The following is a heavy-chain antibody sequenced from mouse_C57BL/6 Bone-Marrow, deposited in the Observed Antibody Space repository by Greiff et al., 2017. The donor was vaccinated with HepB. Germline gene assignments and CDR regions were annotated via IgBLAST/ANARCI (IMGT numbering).Heavy chain of an antibody. CDR3: ARLPYYDYDVGAMDY. CDR1: GYTFTSYW. J-gene: IGHJ4*01. V-gene: IGHV1-55*01. Sequence: QVQLQQPGAELVKPGASVKMSCKASGYTFTSYWITWVKQRPGQGLEWIGDIYPGSGSTNYNEKFKSKATLTVDTSSSTAYRQLSSLTSEDSAVYYCARLPYYDYDVGAMDYWGQGTSVTVSS. D-gene: IGHD2-4*01. CDR2: IYPGSGST.